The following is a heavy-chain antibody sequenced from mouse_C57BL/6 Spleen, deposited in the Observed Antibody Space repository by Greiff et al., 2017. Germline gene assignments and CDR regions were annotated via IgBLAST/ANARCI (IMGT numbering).Heavy chain of an antibody. V-gene: IGHV14-4*01. CDR3: TTAGDYDGAY. CDR2: IDPENGDT. CDR1: GFNIKDDY. D-gene: IGHD2-4*01. Sequence: VQLQQSGAELVRPGASVKLSCTASGFNIKDDYMHWVKQRPEQGLEWIGWIDPENGDTEYASKFQGKATITADTSSNTAYLQLSSLTSEDTAVDYCTTAGDYDGAYWGQGTLVTVSA. J-gene: IGHJ3*01.